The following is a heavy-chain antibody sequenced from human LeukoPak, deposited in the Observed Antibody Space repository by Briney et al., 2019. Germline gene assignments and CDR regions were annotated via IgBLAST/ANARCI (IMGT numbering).Heavy chain of an antibody. CDR3: APYYYGSGIPGA. J-gene: IGHJ4*02. CDR2: IIPIFGTA. V-gene: IGHV1-69*06. CDR1: GGTFSSYA. Sequence: SVKVSCKASGGTFSSYAISWVRQAPGQRLEWMGGIIPIFGTANYAQKFQGRVTITADKSTSTAYMELSSLRSEDTAVHYCAPYYYGSGIPGAWGQGTLVTVSS. D-gene: IGHD3-10*01.